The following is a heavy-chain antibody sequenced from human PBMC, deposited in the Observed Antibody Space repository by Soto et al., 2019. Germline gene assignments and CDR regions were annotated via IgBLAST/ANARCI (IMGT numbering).Heavy chain of an antibody. J-gene: IGHJ6*02. CDR1: GGSISSGGYY. D-gene: IGHD6-19*01. CDR3: ARVGIAVAGGGDYYYGMDV. V-gene: IGHV4-31*03. Sequence: SETLSLTCTVSGGSISSGGYYWSWIRQHPGKGLEWIGYIYYSGSTYYNPSLKSRVTISVDTSKNQFSLKLSSVTAADTAVYYCARVGIAVAGGGDYYYGMDVWAKGPRSPSP. CDR2: IYYSGST.